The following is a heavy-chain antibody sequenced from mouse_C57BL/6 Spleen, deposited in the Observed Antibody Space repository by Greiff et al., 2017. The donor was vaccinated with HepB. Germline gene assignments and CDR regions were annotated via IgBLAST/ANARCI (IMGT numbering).Heavy chain of an antibody. D-gene: IGHD2-2*01. CDR2: ISDGGSYT. CDR3: ARDGSSVYYYAMDY. J-gene: IGHJ4*01. CDR1: GFTFSSYA. Sequence: EVKLVESGGGLVKPGGSLKLSCAASGFTFSSYAMSWVRQTPEKRLEWVATISDGGSYTYYPDNVKGRFTIYRDNAKNNLYLQMSHLKSEDTAMYYCARDGSSVYYYAMDYWGQGTSVTVSS. V-gene: IGHV5-4*01.